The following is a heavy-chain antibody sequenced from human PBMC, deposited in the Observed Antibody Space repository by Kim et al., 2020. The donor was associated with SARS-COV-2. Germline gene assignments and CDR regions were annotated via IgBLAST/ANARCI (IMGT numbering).Heavy chain of an antibody. Sequence: GVSLRLSCGASGFTFSDSAMHWVRRASGKGLEWVGRIRSKVNGYATAYSASVRGRFTISRDDSRNTAYLQMNSLKTEDTAVYYCTRVPGTTLAFCDAFDIWGQGTMVAVSS. CDR3: TRVPGTTLAFCDAFDI. J-gene: IGHJ3*02. CDR1: GFTFSDSA. V-gene: IGHV3-73*01. D-gene: IGHD1-1*01. CDR2: IRSKVNGYAT.